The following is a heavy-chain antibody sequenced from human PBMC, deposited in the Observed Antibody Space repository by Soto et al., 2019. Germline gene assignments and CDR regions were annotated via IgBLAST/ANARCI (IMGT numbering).Heavy chain of an antibody. Sequence: GGSIKLSCAASGFTFSTYAMSWVRQAPGKGLEWVSLISGSGGSSTYYADSVKGRFTISRDNSKNTLYLQMNSLRAEDTAVYFCAKVLSVAPFYFDYWGQGTLVTVSS. D-gene: IGHD6-19*01. CDR2: ISGSGGSST. V-gene: IGHV3-23*01. CDR3: AKVLSVAPFYFDY. J-gene: IGHJ4*02. CDR1: GFTFSTYA.